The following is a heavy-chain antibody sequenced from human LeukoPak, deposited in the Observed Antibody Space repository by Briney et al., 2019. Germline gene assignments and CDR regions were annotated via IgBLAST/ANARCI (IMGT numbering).Heavy chain of an antibody. CDR3: AREGTTVTNEAFDI. D-gene: IGHD4-17*01. V-gene: IGHV3-48*03. CDR2: ISGSGDTI. Sequence: GGSLRLSCAASGFTFRSYEMNWVRQAPGKGLEWVSYISGSGDTIYYADSVKGRFTISRDNAKNSLYLQMNSLRAEDTAVYYCAREGTTVTNEAFDIWGQGTMVTVSS. CDR1: GFTFRSYE. J-gene: IGHJ3*02.